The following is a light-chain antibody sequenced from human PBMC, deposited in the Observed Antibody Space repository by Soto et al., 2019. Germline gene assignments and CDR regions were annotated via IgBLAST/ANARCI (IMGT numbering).Light chain of an antibody. Sequence: DIQMTQSPSSLSASVEDRVTITCRASQSISSYLNWYQHKPGKAPRVLIYAASTLQSGVPSRFSGRGSGTGFTLTISSLQPEDFATYYCQQSYRTPHTFGQGTKLETK. J-gene: IGKJ2*01. CDR3: QQSYRTPHT. V-gene: IGKV1-39*01. CDR2: AAS. CDR1: QSISSY.